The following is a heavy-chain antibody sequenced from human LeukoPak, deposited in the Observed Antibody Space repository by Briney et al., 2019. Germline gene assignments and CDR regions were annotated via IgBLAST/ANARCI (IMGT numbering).Heavy chain of an antibody. V-gene: IGHV3-23*01. CDR1: GFTFSSYA. Sequence: PGGSLRLSCAASGFTFSSYAMSWVRQAPGKGVEWVSANSGSGGSTYYADPVKGRFTISRDNSKNTLYLQMNSLRAEDTAVYYCAKDFRSSGYSYGYDYWGQGTLVTVSS. J-gene: IGHJ4*02. CDR3: AKDFRSSGYSYGYDY. D-gene: IGHD5-18*01. CDR2: NSGSGGST.